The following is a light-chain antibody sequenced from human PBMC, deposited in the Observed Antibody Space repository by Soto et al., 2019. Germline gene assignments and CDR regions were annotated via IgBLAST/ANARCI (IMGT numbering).Light chain of an antibody. Sequence: QSVLTQPPPAARAPGQSVPISFTGTSSDVGGYNYVSWYQQHPGKAPKLMIYEVSKRPSGVPDRFSGSKSGNTASLTVSGLQAEDEADYYCSSYAGSNNLGVFGTGTKVTV. CDR3: SSYAGSNNLGV. CDR2: EVS. CDR1: SSDVGGYNY. V-gene: IGLV2-8*01. J-gene: IGLJ1*01.